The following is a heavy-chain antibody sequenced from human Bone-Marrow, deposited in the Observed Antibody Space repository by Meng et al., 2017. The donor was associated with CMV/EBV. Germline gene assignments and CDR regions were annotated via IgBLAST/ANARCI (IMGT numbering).Heavy chain of an antibody. D-gene: IGHD3-3*01. J-gene: IGHJ4*02. CDR1: GYTFTGYY. CDR2: INPNSGGT. Sequence: ASVKVSCKASGYTFTGYYMHWVRQAPGQGLEWMGWINPNSGGTNYAQKFQGRVTMTRDTSISTAYMELSRLRSDDTAVYYCARGRITIFGVVIIPYFDYWGQGNLVTVSS. CDR3: ARGRITIFGVVIIPYFDY. V-gene: IGHV1-2*02.